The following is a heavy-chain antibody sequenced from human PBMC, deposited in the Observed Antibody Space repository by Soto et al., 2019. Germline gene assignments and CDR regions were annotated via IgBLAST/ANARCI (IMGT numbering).Heavy chain of an antibody. J-gene: IGHJ4*02. Sequence: EVQLVESGGGLAQPGGSLRLSCAASGFTFSSYWMHWVRQAPGKGLVWVSRINSDGSSTSYADSVKGRFTISRDNAKNTLYLQMNSLRAEDTAVYYCAVAVAGPTAIRYWGQGTLVTVSS. V-gene: IGHV3-74*01. CDR1: GFTFSSYW. CDR3: AVAVAGPTAIRY. D-gene: IGHD6-19*01. CDR2: INSDGSST.